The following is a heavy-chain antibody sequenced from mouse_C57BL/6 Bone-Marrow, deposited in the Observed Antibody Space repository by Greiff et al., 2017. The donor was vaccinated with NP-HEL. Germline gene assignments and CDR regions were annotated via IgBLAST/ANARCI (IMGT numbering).Heavy chain of an antibody. CDR1: GFTFNTYA. Sequence: EVMLVESGGGLVQPKGSLELSCAASGFTFNTYAMHWVRQAPGKGLEWVARIRSKSSNYATYYADSVKDRFTISRDDSQSMLYLQMNNLKTEDTAMYYCVRENYYGRGYYYAMDYWGQGTSVTVSS. V-gene: IGHV10-3*01. CDR3: VRENYYGRGYYYAMDY. D-gene: IGHD1-1*01. CDR2: IRSKSSNYAT. J-gene: IGHJ4*01.